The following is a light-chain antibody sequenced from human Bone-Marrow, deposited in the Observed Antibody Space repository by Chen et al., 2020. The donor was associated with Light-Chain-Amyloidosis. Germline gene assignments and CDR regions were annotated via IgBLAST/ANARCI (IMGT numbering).Light chain of an antibody. Sequence: QSALAQPASVAGSPGQSITIPCTGTSSDVGGYNYVSWYQQHPGKAPKLLIHDVTNRPSGVSPRFSGSMSGNTASLTSSGLQAEDEAVYYCNSYSSTTSLYVFGSGTKVTVL. CDR2: DVT. J-gene: IGLJ1*01. CDR3: NSYSSTTSLYV. CDR1: SSDVGGYNY. V-gene: IGLV2-14*03.